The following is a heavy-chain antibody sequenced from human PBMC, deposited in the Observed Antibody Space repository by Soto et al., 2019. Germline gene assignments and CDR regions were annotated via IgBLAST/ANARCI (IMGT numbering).Heavy chain of an antibody. D-gene: IGHD6-19*01. CDR3: ARDPFPKQWLVQGSWFDP. J-gene: IGHJ5*02. V-gene: IGHV6-1*01. CDR2: TYYRSKWYN. CDR1: GDRVSSTSAA. Sequence: QSPTLSLTCAISGDRVSSTSAAWNWIRQSPSRGLEWLGRTYYRSKWYNDYAVSVKSRITINPDTSKNQFSLQLNSVTPEDTAVYYCARDPFPKQWLVQGSWFDPWGQGTLVTVSS.